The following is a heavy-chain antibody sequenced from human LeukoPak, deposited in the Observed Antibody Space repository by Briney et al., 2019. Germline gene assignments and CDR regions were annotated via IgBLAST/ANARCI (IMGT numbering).Heavy chain of an antibody. D-gene: IGHD5-24*01. J-gene: IGHJ5*02. V-gene: IGHV3-21*01. Sequence: GGSPRLSCAASGFTFSSYSMNWVRQAPGKGLEWVSSISSSSSYIYYADSVKGRFTISRDNAKNSLYLEMNSLRAEDTAVYYCARGPTGRDGYNLRGNWFDPWGQGTLVTVSS. CDR3: ARGPTGRDGYNLRGNWFDP. CDR2: ISSSSSYI. CDR1: GFTFSSYS.